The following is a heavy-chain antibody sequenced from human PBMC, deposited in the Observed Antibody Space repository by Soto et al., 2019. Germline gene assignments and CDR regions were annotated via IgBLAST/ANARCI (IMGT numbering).Heavy chain of an antibody. CDR1: GFTFSSFA. CDR3: AKAPWLFLFDC. Sequence: PWGSLRLSCAASGFTFSSFAMSWVRQAPGKGLEWVSSTSGSGGSTYYADSVKGRFTISRDNSKNTLYLQMNSLRAEDTAVYYCAKAPWLFLFDCWGQGTLVTVSS. D-gene: IGHD3-9*01. CDR2: TSGSGGST. V-gene: IGHV3-23*01. J-gene: IGHJ4*02.